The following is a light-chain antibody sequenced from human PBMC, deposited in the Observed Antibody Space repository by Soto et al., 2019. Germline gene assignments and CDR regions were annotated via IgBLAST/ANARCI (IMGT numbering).Light chain of an antibody. CDR2: WAS. Sequence: DIVMTQSPDSLAVSLGERATINCKSSQSVLYSSNNKNYLAWYQQKPGQPPKLLIYWASTRESGVPDRFSGSGSGTDFTLTISSLQAEDAADYYCQQYYTTPRTFGQGTKVEIK. CDR3: QQYYTTPRT. V-gene: IGKV4-1*01. J-gene: IGKJ1*01. CDR1: QSVLYSSNNKNY.